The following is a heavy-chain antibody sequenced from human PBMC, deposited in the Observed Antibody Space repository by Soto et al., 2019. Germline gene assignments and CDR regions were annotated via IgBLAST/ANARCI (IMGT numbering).Heavy chain of an antibody. J-gene: IGHJ6*02. CDR3: ARPYDSSDYYGGGMDV. CDR2: IIPILGTA. Sequence: GASVKVSFKASGGTFNKNAISWVRQAPGQGLEWMGGIIPILGTANYAQKFRGRVTITADESTSTGYMDLSSLRSEDTAVYYCARPYDSSDYYGGGMDVWGQGTTVTVSS. CDR1: GGTFNKNA. V-gene: IGHV1-69*13. D-gene: IGHD3-22*01.